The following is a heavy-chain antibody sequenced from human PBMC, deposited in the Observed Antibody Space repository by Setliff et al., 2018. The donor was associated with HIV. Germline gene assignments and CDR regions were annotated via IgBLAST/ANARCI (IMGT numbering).Heavy chain of an antibody. V-gene: IGHV3-15*01. CDR2: IKSKTDDGTT. Sequence: GGSLSLSCAASGFTFSSYSMNWVRQAPGKGLEWVGRIKSKTDDGTTDYAAPVKGRFTISRDDSKNTLYLQMNSLKTEDTAVYYCTTELLGSSWYGVDYYGMDVWGQGTTVTVSS. J-gene: IGHJ6*02. CDR1: GFTFSSYS. CDR3: TTELLGSSWYGVDYYGMDV. D-gene: IGHD6-13*01.